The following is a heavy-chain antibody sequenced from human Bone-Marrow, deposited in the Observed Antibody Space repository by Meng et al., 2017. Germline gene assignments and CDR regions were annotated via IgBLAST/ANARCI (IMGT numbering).Heavy chain of an antibody. CDR3: ARDPPAGIVGATS. V-gene: IGHV3-21*01. Sequence: GESLKISCAASGFTFSSYSMNWVRQAPGKGLKWVSSISSSSSYIYYADSVKGRFTISRDNAKNSLYLQMNSLRAEDTAVYYCARDPPAGIVGATSWGQGTLVTVSS. J-gene: IGHJ4*02. CDR2: ISSSSSYI. D-gene: IGHD1-26*01. CDR1: GFTFSSYS.